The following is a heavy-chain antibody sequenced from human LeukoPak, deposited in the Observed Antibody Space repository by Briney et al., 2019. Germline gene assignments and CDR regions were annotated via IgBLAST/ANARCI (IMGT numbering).Heavy chain of an antibody. CDR3: ARGSYDYGDYVPYYYYYMDV. Sequence: GGSLRLSCAASGFTFSSYSMNWVRQAPGKGLEGVSSISSSSSYIYYADSVKGRFTIYRDNAKNSLYLQMNSLRAEDTAVYYCARGSYDYGDYVPYYYYYMDVWGKGTTVTVSS. CDR2: ISSSSSYI. J-gene: IGHJ6*03. V-gene: IGHV3-21*01. D-gene: IGHD4-17*01. CDR1: GFTFSSYS.